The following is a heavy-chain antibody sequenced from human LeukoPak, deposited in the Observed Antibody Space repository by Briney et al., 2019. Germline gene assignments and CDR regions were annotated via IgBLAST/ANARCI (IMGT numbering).Heavy chain of an antibody. CDR1: GYTFTSCD. D-gene: IGHD6-19*01. J-gene: IGHJ4*02. V-gene: IGHV1-8*01. Sequence: GASVKVSCKASGYTFTSCDINWVRHATGQGLEWMGWRNPNSGNTGYGQSFQGSINMHRDIYIGTEYMELSNLTYEDRAIYYCTRGSSGRRDNWGQGTLVTVSA. CDR2: RNPNSGNT. CDR3: TRGSSGRRDN.